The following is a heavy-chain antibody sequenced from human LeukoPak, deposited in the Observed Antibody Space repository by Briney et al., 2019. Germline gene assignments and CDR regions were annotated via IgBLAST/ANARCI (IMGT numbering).Heavy chain of an antibody. CDR3: ARTYYYDSSGYREDWFDP. Sequence: PGGSLRLSCAASGFTFSVAAMTWVRQAPGKGLEWVSSISSSSSYIYYADSVKGRFTISRDNAKNSLYLQMSSLRAEDTAVYYCARTYYYDSSGYREDWFDPWGQGTLVTVSS. J-gene: IGHJ5*02. CDR1: GFTFSVAA. D-gene: IGHD3-22*01. V-gene: IGHV3-21*01. CDR2: ISSSSSYI.